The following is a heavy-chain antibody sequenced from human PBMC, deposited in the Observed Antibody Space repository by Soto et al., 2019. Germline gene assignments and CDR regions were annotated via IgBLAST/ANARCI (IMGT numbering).Heavy chain of an antibody. CDR1: GGTFSSYT. D-gene: IGHD6-6*01. CDR2: IIPILGIA. V-gene: IGHV1-69*08. J-gene: IGHJ4*02. CDR3: ARDTYSSSDY. Sequence: QVQLVQSGAEVKKPGSSVKVSCKASGGTFSSYTISWVRQAPGQGLEWMGRIIPILGIANYAQKFQGRVTITADKSTSTASMELSSLRYEETAVYYCARDTYSSSDYWGQGTLVTVSS.